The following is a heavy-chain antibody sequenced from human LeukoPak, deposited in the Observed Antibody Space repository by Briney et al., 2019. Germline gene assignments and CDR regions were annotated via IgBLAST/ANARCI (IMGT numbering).Heavy chain of an antibody. V-gene: IGHV3-11*01. CDR3: AKHRDYYYDTSGYLDN. CDR2: ISSSGSSI. D-gene: IGHD3-22*01. Sequence: GGSLRLSCAASGFTFSDYYMSWIRQAPGKGLEWVSYISSSGSSIYYADSVKGRFTISRDNAKNSLYLQMNSLRAEDTALYYCAKHRDYYYDTSGYLDNWGQGTLVTVSS. CDR1: GFTFSDYY. J-gene: IGHJ4*02.